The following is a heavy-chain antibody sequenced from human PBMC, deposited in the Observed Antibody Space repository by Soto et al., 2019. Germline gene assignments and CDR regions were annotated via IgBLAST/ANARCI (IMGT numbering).Heavy chain of an antibody. CDR2: VYYSGTT. CDR3: ARTTAVPNTLRSRYFFDY. D-gene: IGHD4-17*01. CDR1: GGSVSNKTYY. Sequence: SETLSLTCTVSGGSVSNKTYYWSWIRQPPGKRLEWIGYVYYSGTTNYNPSLKSRVTISVDLSKNQFSLRLSSVTTADTALYYCARTTAVPNTLRSRYFFDYWGQGTLVTVSS. V-gene: IGHV4-61*01. J-gene: IGHJ4*02.